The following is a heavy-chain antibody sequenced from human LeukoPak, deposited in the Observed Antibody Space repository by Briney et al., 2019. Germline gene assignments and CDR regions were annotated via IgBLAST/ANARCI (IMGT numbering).Heavy chain of an antibody. D-gene: IGHD6-13*01. J-gene: IGHJ6*02. CDR3: AKDSTSSTSFLMGNYGMDV. V-gene: IGHV3-43*01. CDR1: GFIFDDYT. CDR2: ISWDGVTT. Sequence: PGGSLRLFRAASGFIFDDYTLYWVRQVPGKGLEWVSLISWDGVTTYYADSVKGRFTISRDNSKNTLYLHMNSLRSEDTALYYCAKDSTSSTSFLMGNYGMDVWGQGTTVTVSS.